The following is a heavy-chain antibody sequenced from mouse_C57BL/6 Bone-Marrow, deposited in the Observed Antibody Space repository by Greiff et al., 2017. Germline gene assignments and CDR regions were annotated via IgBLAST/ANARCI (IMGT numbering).Heavy chain of an antibody. V-gene: IGHV1-64*01. CDR3: ARDWDGFDY. CDR1: GYTFTSYW. J-gene: IGHJ2*01. Sequence: VQLQQSGAELVKPGASVKLSCKASGYTFTSYWMHWVKQRPGQGLEWIGMIHPNSGSTNYNEKCKSKATLTVDKSSSTAYMQLSSLTSEDSAVYYCARDWDGFDYWGQGTTLTVSS. CDR2: IHPNSGST. D-gene: IGHD4-1*01.